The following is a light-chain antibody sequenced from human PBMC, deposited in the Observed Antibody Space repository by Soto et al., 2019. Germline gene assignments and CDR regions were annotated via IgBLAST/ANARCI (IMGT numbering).Light chain of an antibody. CDR1: SSDIGAYDY. V-gene: IGLV2-14*03. CDR3: GSYASATLI. Sequence: QSALTQPASVSGSPGQSITISCTGTSSDIGAYDYVSWFQQYSGKAPTLIIYEVRFRPSGVSSRFSGSMSGNTASLTISGLQTEDEADYYCGSYASATLIFGGGTKLTVL. CDR2: EVR. J-gene: IGLJ2*01.